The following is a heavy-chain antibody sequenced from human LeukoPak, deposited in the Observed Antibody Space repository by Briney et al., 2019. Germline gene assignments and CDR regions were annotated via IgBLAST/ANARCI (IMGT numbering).Heavy chain of an antibody. J-gene: IGHJ4*02. CDR3: ARVTTVTTGPDY. CDR2: IYSSGST. D-gene: IGHD4-11*01. Sequence: SETLSLTCTVSGASISSYYWSWIRQPAGKGLEWIGRIYSSGSTYYNPSLKSRVNMSVDTSKNQFSLKLSSVTAADTAIYYFARVTTVTTGPDYWGQGTLVTVSS. CDR1: GASISSYY. V-gene: IGHV4-4*07.